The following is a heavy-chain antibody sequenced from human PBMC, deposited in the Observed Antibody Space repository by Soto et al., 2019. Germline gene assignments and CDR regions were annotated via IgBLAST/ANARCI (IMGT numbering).Heavy chain of an antibody. Sequence: GESLKISCKGSGYTFTNYWIGWVRQMPGKGLEWMGRIDPSDSQTYYSPSFRGHVTISVTKSITTVFLQWSSLRASDTAMYYCARQIYDSDTGPNFQYYFDSWGQGTPVTVSS. CDR3: ARQIYDSDTGPNFQYYFDS. V-gene: IGHV5-10-1*01. J-gene: IGHJ4*02. CDR2: IDPSDSQT. D-gene: IGHD3-22*01. CDR1: GYTFTNYW.